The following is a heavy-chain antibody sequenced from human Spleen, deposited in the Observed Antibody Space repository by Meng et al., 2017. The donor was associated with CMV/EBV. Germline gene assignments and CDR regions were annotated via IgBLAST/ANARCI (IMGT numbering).Heavy chain of an antibody. CDR2: IYYSGST. V-gene: IGHV4-59*01. CDR1: GGSISTYY. CDR3: ARVRYDGSGYYTSTYFDY. D-gene: IGHD3-22*01. Sequence: SETLSLTCTVSGGSISTYYWSWIRQPPGKGLEWIGYIYYSGSTNYNPSLKSRVTMSVDTSKNKFSLKLYSVTAADTAVYYCARVRYDGSGYYTSTYFDYWGQGTLVTVSS. J-gene: IGHJ4*02.